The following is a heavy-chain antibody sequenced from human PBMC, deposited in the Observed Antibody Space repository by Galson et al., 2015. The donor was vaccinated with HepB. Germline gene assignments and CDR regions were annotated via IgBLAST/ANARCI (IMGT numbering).Heavy chain of an antibody. Sequence: SLRLSCAASGFSFSNYAMSWVRQAPGKGLEWVSAISGSGVSTFYGDSVRGRFTISRDNSKNTLYLQMNSLRAEDTAVYYCAKTPHYGDYLWFDYWGQGTLLTVSS. V-gene: IGHV3-23*01. CDR1: GFSFSNYA. CDR2: ISGSGVST. J-gene: IGHJ4*02. CDR3: AKTPHYGDYLWFDY. D-gene: IGHD4-17*01.